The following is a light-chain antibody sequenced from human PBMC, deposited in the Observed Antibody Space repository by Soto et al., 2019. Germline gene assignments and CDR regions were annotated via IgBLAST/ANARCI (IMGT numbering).Light chain of an antibody. CDR3: SSYTSSITYV. CDR1: SSDVGGYNW. Sequence: QSVLTQSASVSGSPGQSITISCTGTSSDVGGYNWVSWYQQHPGKAPKLMIYDVSNRPSGVSNRFSGSKSGNTASLTISGLQAEDEADYYCSSYTSSITYVFGTGTKVTVL. CDR2: DVS. J-gene: IGLJ1*01. V-gene: IGLV2-14*03.